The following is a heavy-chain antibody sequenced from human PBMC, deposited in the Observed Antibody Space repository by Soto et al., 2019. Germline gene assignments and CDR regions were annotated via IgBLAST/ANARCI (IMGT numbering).Heavy chain of an antibody. V-gene: IGHV4-39*01. D-gene: IGHD3-22*01. CDR2: IYYSGMT. J-gene: IGHJ4*02. CDR1: GGSVSSTNHY. Sequence: SETLSLTCTVSGGSVSSTNHYWGWIRQPPGKGLEWIGDIYYSGMTRHNPSLKSRVTISVDTSKDQFSLKLTSVTAADTAVYYCARHGYYYDSTGYYYFVWGQGTQVTVSS. CDR3: ARHGYYYDSTGYYYFV.